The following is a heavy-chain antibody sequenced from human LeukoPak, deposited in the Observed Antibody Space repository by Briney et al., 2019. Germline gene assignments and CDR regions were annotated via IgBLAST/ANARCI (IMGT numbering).Heavy chain of an antibody. D-gene: IGHD3-22*01. Sequence: PGGSLRLSCATSGFTFSSYSMNWVRQAPGKGLEWVAFIRYDGSNKYYADSVKGRFTISRDNSKNTLYLQMNSLRAEDTAVYYCAKDSSGYSVTGRPDYWGQGTLVTVSS. CDR1: GFTFSSYS. V-gene: IGHV3-30*02. J-gene: IGHJ4*02. CDR3: AKDSSGYSVTGRPDY. CDR2: IRYDGSNK.